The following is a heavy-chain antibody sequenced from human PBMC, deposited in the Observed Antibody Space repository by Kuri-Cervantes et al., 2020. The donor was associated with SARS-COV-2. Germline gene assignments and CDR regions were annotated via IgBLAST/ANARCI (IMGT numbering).Heavy chain of an antibody. CDR2: ISGSGGST. Sequence: GSLRLSCAASGFDFSTYSMNWVRQAPGKGLEWVSAISGSGGSTYYADSVKGRFTISRDNSKNTLYLQMNSLRAEDTAVYYCAKDPYDFWSGYYLYYFDYWGQGTLVTVSS. V-gene: IGHV3-23*01. D-gene: IGHD3-3*01. CDR1: GFDFSTYS. CDR3: AKDPYDFWSGYYLYYFDY. J-gene: IGHJ4*02.